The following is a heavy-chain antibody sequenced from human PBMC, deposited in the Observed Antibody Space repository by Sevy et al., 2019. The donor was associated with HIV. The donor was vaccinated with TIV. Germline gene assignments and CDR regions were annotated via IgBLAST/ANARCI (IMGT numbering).Heavy chain of an antibody. V-gene: IGHV3-30*18. D-gene: IGHD3-22*01. CDR2: ISYDGSNK. J-gene: IGHJ3*02. CDR3: AKDNQYYYDSSGYYGLQAFDI. Sequence: GGSLRLSCAASGFTFSSYGMHWVRQAPGKGLEWVAVISYDGSNKYYADSVKGRFTISRDNSKNTLYLQMNSLRAEDTAVYYCAKDNQYYYDSSGYYGLQAFDIWGQGTTVTVSS. CDR1: GFTFSSYG.